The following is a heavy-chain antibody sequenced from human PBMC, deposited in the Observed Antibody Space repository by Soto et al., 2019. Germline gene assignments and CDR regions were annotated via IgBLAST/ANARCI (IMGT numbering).Heavy chain of an antibody. J-gene: IGHJ4*02. Sequence: QLQLQESGPGLVKPSETLSLTCTVSGGSISSSSYYWGWIRQPPGKGLEWIGSIYYSGSTYYNPSLKSRVTISVDTSKNQISLKLSSVTAADTAVYYCARQRVRLFDYWGQGTLVTVSS. CDR3: ARQRVRLFDY. V-gene: IGHV4-39*01. D-gene: IGHD3-22*01. CDR2: IYYSGST. CDR1: GGSISSSSYY.